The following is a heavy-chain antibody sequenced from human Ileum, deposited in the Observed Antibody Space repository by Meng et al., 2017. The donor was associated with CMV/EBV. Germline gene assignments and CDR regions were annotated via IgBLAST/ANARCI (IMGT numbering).Heavy chain of an antibody. D-gene: IGHD6-13*01. Sequence: GSLRLSCTVSGGSISSSSYYWGWIRQPPGKGLEWIGSIYYSGSTYYNPSLKSRVTISVDTSKNQFSLKLSSVTAADTAVYYCARDVYSSSSYGMDVWGQGTTVTVSS. J-gene: IGHJ6*02. CDR2: IYYSGST. CDR1: GGSISSSSYY. V-gene: IGHV4-39*07. CDR3: ARDVYSSSSYGMDV.